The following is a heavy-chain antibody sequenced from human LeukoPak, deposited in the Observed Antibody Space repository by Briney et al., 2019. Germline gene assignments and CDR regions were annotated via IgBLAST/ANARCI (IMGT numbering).Heavy chain of an antibody. CDR3: ARVDILLVPSTNFDY. D-gene: IGHD2-2*03. CDR1: GGSFSGYY. V-gene: IGHV4-34*01. J-gene: IGHJ4*02. CDR2: INHSGST. Sequence: SETLSLTCAVYGGSFSGYYWSWIRQPPGKGLEWIGEINHSGSTNYNPSLKSRVTISVDTSKNQFSLRLSSVTAADTAMYYCARVDILLVPSTNFDYWGRGTLVTVSS.